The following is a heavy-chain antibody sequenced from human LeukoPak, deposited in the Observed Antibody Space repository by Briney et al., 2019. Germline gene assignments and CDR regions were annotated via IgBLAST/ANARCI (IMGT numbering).Heavy chain of an antibody. V-gene: IGHV3-23*01. CDR3: AKILASGSGSY. CDR2: IRAGGGDT. J-gene: IGHJ4*02. Sequence: PGGSLRLSCVASGLTFSNSAMTWVRQAPGKGLDWVSTIRAGGGDTFYSDSVKGRFSISRDNSKNTLILQMDSLRADDTAIYYCAKILASGSGSYWGQGTLVLVSS. D-gene: IGHD3-10*01. CDR1: GLTFSNSA.